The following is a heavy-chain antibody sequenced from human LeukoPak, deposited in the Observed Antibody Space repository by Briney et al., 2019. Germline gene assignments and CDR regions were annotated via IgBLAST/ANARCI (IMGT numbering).Heavy chain of an antibody. CDR3: ARDGRGWYKDY. Sequence: GGSLRLSCAASGFTFSSYWMHWVRQAPGKGLVWVSRTNSDGSSTSYADSVKGRFTIPRDNAKNTLYLQMNSLRAEDTAVYYCARDGRGWYKDYWGQGTLVTVSS. V-gene: IGHV3-74*01. CDR2: TNSDGSST. D-gene: IGHD6-19*01. CDR1: GFTFSSYW. J-gene: IGHJ4*02.